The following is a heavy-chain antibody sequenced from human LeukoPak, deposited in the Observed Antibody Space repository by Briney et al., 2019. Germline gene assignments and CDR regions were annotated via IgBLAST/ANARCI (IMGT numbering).Heavy chain of an antibody. CDR3: ARSGSSGWYQPSRY. CDR2: INPNSGGT. D-gene: IGHD6-19*01. J-gene: IGHJ4*02. V-gene: IGHV1-2*02. CDR1: GYTFTANY. Sequence: ASVKVSCKASGYTFTANYLQWVRQAPGRGLEWMGWINPNSGGTNYAQKFQGRVTMTRDTSISTAYMELSRLRSDDTAVYYCARSGSSGWYQPSRYWGQGTLVTVSS.